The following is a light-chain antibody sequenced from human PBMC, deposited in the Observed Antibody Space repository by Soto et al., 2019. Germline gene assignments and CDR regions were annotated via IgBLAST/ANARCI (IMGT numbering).Light chain of an antibody. CDR3: QQCSSSPLT. CDR2: SAS. J-gene: IGKJ4*01. Sequence: EIALTQSPGTLSLSPGERATLSCRASQSVSSNYLAWYQQKPGQAPRLLIYSASSRATGIPDRFSGSGSGTDFTLTIGRLEPEDFAVYYCQQCSSSPLTFGGWTKVEI. CDR1: QSVSSNY. V-gene: IGKV3-20*01.